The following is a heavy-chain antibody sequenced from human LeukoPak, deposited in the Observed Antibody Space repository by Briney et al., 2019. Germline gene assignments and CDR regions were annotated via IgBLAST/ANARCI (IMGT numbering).Heavy chain of an antibody. D-gene: IGHD5-12*01. V-gene: IGHV4-38-2*02. CDR2: IYHSGST. Sequence: SETLSLTCTVSGYSISSGYYWGWIRQPPGKGLEWIGSIYHSGSTYYNPSLKSRVTISVDTSKNQFSLKLNSVTAADTAVYYCARVEASGYDYGAFDYWGQGTLVTVSS. CDR1: GYSISSGYY. J-gene: IGHJ4*02. CDR3: ARVEASGYDYGAFDY.